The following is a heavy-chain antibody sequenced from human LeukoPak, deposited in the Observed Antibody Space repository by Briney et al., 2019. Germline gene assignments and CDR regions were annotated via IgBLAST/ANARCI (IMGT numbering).Heavy chain of an antibody. CDR2: TYYRAKWYN. CDR1: GYSVSSNSAA. J-gene: IGHJ6*03. Sequence: SQTLSLTCAISGYSVSSNSAAWNWISQSPSRGLESHGRTYYRAKWYNDYAVSVKSRITINPNTSKNQLLQHLKSVTPADTSVYYCARARWGYIPYYYYMEVWGKGTTFNGSS. V-gene: IGHV6-1*01. CDR3: ARARWGYIPYYYYMEV. D-gene: IGHD5-12*01.